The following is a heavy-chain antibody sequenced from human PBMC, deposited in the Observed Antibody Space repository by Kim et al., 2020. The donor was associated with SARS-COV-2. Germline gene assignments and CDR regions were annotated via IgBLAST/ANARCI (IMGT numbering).Heavy chain of an antibody. CDR1: GFTFSTYA. D-gene: IGHD1-1*01. V-gene: IGHV3-23*01. CDR3: AKGNPTPARFGMDV. J-gene: IGHJ6*02. CDR2: IGGGGVTT. Sequence: GGSLRLSCAASGFTFSTYAMAWVRQAPGKGLEWVSIIGGGGVTTLYADSVKGRFTISRDNSENTLFLQMNSLRVDDTAVYYCAKGNPTPARFGMDVWGQGTTVIVSS.